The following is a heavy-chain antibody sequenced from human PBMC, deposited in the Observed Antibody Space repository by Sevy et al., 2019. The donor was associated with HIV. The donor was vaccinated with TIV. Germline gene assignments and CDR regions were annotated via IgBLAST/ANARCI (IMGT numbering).Heavy chain of an antibody. V-gene: IGHV4-39*01. Sequence: SETLSLTCTVSGGSISSSSYYWGWIRQPPGKGLEWIGSIYYSVSTYYNPSLKSRVTISVDTSKNQFSLKLSSVTAADTAVYYCARRRDGGSGSTNYFDYWGQGTLVTVSS. D-gene: IGHD5-12*01. CDR1: GGSISSSSYY. CDR3: ARRRDGGSGSTNYFDY. CDR2: IYYSVST. J-gene: IGHJ4*02.